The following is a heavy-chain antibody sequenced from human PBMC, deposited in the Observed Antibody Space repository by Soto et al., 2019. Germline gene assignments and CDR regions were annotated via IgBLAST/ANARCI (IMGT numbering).Heavy chain of an antibody. CDR1: GYTFTNYA. Sequence: ASVKVSCKASGYTFTNYAMHWVRQAPGQRLEWMGWINAGNGNTKYSQKFQGRVTITRDTSASTAYMELSSLRSEDTAVYYCAREGYCSSTSCSVLFDYWGQGTLVTVSS. V-gene: IGHV1-3*01. CDR2: INAGNGNT. J-gene: IGHJ4*02. D-gene: IGHD2-2*01. CDR3: AREGYCSSTSCSVLFDY.